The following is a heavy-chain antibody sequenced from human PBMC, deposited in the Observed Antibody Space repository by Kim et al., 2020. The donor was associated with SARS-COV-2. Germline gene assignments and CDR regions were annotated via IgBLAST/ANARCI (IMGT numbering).Heavy chain of an antibody. CDR3: AREGTTVTAGDAFDI. V-gene: IGHV3-30-3*01. Sequence: GGSLRLSCAASGFTFSSYAMHWVRQAPGKGLEWVAVISYDGSNKYYADSVKGRFTISRDNSKNTLYLQMNSLRAEDTAVYYCAREGTTVTAGDAFDIWGQGTMVTVSS. CDR1: GFTFSSYA. D-gene: IGHD4-17*01. J-gene: IGHJ3*02. CDR2: ISYDGSNK.